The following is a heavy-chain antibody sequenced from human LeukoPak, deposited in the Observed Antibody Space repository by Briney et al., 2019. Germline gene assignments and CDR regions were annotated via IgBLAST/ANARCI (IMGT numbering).Heavy chain of an antibody. CDR1: GGSICSGGYY. Sequence: SETLSLTCTVSGGSICSGGYYWSWIRQHPGKGLEWIGYIYYSGSTYYNPSLKSRVTISVDTSKNQFSLKLSSVTAADTAVYYCASYPGYCSSTSCYTGENQTDYYFDYWGQGTLVTASS. J-gene: IGHJ4*02. V-gene: IGHV4-31*03. CDR2: IYYSGST. D-gene: IGHD2-2*02. CDR3: ASYPGYCSSTSCYTGENQTDYYFDY.